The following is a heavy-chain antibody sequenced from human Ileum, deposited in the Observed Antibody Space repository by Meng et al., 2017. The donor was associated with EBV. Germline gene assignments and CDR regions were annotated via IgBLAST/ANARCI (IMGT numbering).Heavy chain of an antibody. V-gene: IGHV4-4*02. Sequence: QVQLQEARPALVKPAATLSLTFTVSGDAISSDSWWSWVRQPPGKGLEWIGEVYHRGDTNYNPSLKSRVDISVDKSKNQFYLILFSVTAADTAVYYCGRDQGRELINHWGQGTLVTVSS. CDR3: GRDQGRELINH. CDR2: VYHRGDT. D-gene: IGHD1-7*01. CDR1: GDAISSDSW. J-gene: IGHJ4*02.